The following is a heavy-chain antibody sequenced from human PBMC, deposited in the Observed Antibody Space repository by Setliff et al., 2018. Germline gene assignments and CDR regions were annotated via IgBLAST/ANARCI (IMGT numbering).Heavy chain of an antibody. V-gene: IGHV4-34*12. CDR3: ARDPYYYDSIDVYYGMDV. CDR2: IIHSGST. Sequence: SETLSLTCAVYGGSFSGYYRSWIRQPPGKRLEWIGEIIHSGSTNYNPSLKSRVTISMDTSKNQFSLKVSSVTAADTAVYYCARDPYYYDSIDVYYGMDVWGQGTTVTVSS. J-gene: IGHJ6*02. CDR1: GGSFSGYY. D-gene: IGHD3-22*01.